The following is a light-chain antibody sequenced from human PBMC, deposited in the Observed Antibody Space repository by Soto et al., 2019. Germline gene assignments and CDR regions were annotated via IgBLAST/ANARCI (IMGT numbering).Light chain of an antibody. CDR3: CSYASSNTYV. CDR2: DGS. V-gene: IGLV2-23*01. J-gene: IGLJ1*01. CDR1: SSDVGNYNL. Sequence: QSALTQPASVSGSPGQSITISCTGTSSDVGNYNLVSWYQHHPGKAPKLLIYDGSQRPSGVSNRFSGSKSGDTASLTISGLQAEDEADYYCCSYASSNTYVFGTGTKLTVL.